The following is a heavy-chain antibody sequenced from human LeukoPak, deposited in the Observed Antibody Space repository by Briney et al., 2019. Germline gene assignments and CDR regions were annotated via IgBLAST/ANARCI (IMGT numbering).Heavy chain of an antibody. CDR2: ISGGGSTT. D-gene: IGHD1-1*01. CDR3: VKPDWNPDC. V-gene: IGHV3-23*01. CDR1: GLAFSSYA. Sequence: GGSLRLSCAASGLAFSSYAMSWVRQAPGKGLEWVSAISGGGSTTYYADSVKGRFTISRGNSKNTLYLQMNSLRADDTAVYYCVKPDWNPDCWGQGTLVTVSS. J-gene: IGHJ4*02.